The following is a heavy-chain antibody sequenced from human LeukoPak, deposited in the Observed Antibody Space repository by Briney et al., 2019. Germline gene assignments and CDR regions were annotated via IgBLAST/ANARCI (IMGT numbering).Heavy chain of an antibody. CDR3: ARDRREGDSSGYYYRN. Sequence: ASVKVSCKASGYTFTSYGIGWVRQAPGQGLEWMGWISAYNGNTNYAQKLQGRVTMTTDTSTSTAYMELRSLRSDDTAVYYCARDRREGDSSGYYYRNWGQGTLVTVSS. D-gene: IGHD3-22*01. CDR1: GYTFTSYG. V-gene: IGHV1-18*01. CDR2: ISAYNGNT. J-gene: IGHJ4*02.